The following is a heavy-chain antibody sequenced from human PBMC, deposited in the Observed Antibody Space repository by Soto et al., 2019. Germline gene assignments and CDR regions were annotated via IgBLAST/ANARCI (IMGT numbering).Heavy chain of an antibody. CDR2: IYHSGSP. Sequence: QLQLQESGSGLVKPSQTLSLTCAVSGGSISSGGYSWRWLRQPPGKGLERIGYIYHSGSPYYNPTLMSRVTISVDRSKNQFSLKLGSVTVAETAGYYCGRVLDYWGHVNLVTVAS. J-gene: IGHJ4*01. CDR1: GGSISSGGYS. V-gene: IGHV4-30-2*01. CDR3: GRVLDY.